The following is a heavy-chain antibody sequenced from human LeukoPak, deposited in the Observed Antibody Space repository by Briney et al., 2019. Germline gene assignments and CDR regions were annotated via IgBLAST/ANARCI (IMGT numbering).Heavy chain of an antibody. CDR3: ARALGSGRNDYYYGMDV. D-gene: IGHD3-10*01. V-gene: IGHV3-13*01. CDR2: IGTAGDT. J-gene: IGHJ6*02. CDR1: GFTFSSYD. Sequence: GGSLRLSCAASGFTFSSYDMHWVRQATGKGLEWVSAIGTAGDTYYPGSVKGRFTISRENAKNSLYLQMNSLRAGDTAVYYCARALGSGRNDYYYGMDVWGQGTTVTVS.